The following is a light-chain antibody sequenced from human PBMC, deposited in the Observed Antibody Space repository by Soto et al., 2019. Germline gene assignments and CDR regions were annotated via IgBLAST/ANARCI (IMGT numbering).Light chain of an antibody. CDR1: SSDVGNYNR. J-gene: IGLJ3*02. V-gene: IGLV2-18*02. CDR3: TSYTNNRTWV. Sequence: QSALTQPPSVSGSPGQSVTISCTGTSSDVGNYNRVSWYQQPPGTAPKLMIYEVTNRPSGVPNRFSASKSGNTASLNISGLQAEDEADYYCTSYTNNRTWVFGGGTKLTVL. CDR2: EVT.